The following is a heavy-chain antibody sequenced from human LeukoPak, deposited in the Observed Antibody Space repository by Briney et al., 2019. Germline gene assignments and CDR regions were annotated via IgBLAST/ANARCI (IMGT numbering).Heavy chain of an antibody. D-gene: IGHD6-13*01. V-gene: IGHV4-59*12. CDR3: ASRNNIAAAGKWWFDP. J-gene: IGHJ5*02. CDR2: IYYSGST. CDR1: GGSISSYY. Sequence: SSETLSLTCTVSGGSISSYYWSWIRQPPGKGLEWIGYIYYSGSTNYNPSLKSRVTISVDTSKNQFSLKLSSVTAADTAVYYCASRNNIAAAGKWWFDPWGQGTLVTVSS.